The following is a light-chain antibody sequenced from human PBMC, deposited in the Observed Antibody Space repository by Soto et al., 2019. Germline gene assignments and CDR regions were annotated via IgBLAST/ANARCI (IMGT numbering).Light chain of an antibody. J-gene: IGKJ1*01. V-gene: IGKV3D-15*01. Sequence: EIVMTQSPATLSLSAGDSATLSCRASQSVGSDLAWYQQKTGQAPRLVSYDNFTRATGVPTRISGSGSGTEFNLTISSLQSEDSAFYYCQQYNNLPPTCGQGTKVDI. CDR3: QQYNNLPPT. CDR1: QSVGSD. CDR2: DNF.